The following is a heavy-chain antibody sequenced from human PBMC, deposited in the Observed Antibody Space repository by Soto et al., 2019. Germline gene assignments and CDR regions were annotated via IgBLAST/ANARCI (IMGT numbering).Heavy chain of an antibody. J-gene: IGHJ4*02. V-gene: IGHV1-18*04. D-gene: IGHD3-22*01. CDR1: GYTFTSYG. CDR2: ISAYNGNT. Sequence: AAVKVSCKASGYTFTSYGISWVRQAPGQGLEWMGWISAYNGNTNYAQKLQGRVTMTTDTSTSTAYMELRSLRSDDTAVYYCARTYDSSGYGDPIDYWGQGTLVTVSS. CDR3: ARTYDSSGYGDPIDY.